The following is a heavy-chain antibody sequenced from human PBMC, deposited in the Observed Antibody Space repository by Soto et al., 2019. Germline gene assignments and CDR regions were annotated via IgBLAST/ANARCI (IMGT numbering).Heavy chain of an antibody. CDR3: ARPLEMATIRGFDI. CDR1: GYSFTRYW. J-gene: IGHJ3*02. Sequence: PGESLKISCKGSGYSFTRYWIGWVRQMPGKGLEWMGIIYPGDSDTRYSPSFQGQVTISADNSISTAYLQWRSLKASDTAMYYCARPLEMATIRGFDIWGQGTMVTVSS. CDR2: IYPGDSDT. V-gene: IGHV5-51*01. D-gene: IGHD5-12*01.